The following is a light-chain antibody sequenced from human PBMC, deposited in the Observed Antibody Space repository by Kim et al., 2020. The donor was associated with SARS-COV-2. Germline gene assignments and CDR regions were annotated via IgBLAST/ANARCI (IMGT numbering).Light chain of an antibody. V-gene: IGKV1-17*01. J-gene: IGKJ5*01. CDR2: GAS. CDR1: QDIRKD. CDR3: LQHNTYPIT. Sequence: AAVGDRVTITCRASQDIRKDLGWYQQNPGRAPKRLIYGASSLQSVVPSRFSGSGSGTEFTLTISSLQPEDFATYFCLQHNTYPITFGQGTRLEIK.